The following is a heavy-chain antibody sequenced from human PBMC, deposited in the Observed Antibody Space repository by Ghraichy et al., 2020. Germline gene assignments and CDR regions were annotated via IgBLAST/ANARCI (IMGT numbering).Heavy chain of an antibody. CDR3: ARLERYEGAVRGVMLYYFDY. V-gene: IGHV4-39*01. J-gene: IGHJ4*02. Sequence: SETLSLTCTVSGGSISSSSYYWGWIRQPPGKGLEWIGSIYYSGSTYYNPSLKSRVTISVDTSKNQFSLKLSSVTAADTAVYYCARLERYEGAVRGVMLYYFDYWGQGTLVTVSS. CDR1: GGSISSSSYY. CDR2: IYYSGST. D-gene: IGHD3-10*02.